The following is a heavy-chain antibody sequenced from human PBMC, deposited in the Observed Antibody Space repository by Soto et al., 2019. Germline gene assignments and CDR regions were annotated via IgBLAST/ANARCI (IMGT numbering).Heavy chain of an antibody. CDR1: GFTFSNYW. J-gene: IGHJ4*02. CDR2: INTDGSDT. CDR3: AKGRAVGTD. V-gene: IGHV3-74*01. Sequence: VQLVESGGGLVQPGGSLRLSCAASGFTFSNYWMHWVRQAPGKGLVWLSHINTDGSDTFYADSVKGRFTISRDNPKKTLYLQMSSLRADDTAVYYCAKGRAVGTDWGQGTLVTVSS. D-gene: IGHD2-21*02.